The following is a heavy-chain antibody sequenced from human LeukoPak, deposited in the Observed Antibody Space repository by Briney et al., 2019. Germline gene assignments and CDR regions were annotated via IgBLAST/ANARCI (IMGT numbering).Heavy chain of an antibody. J-gene: IGHJ6*03. D-gene: IGHD3-10*01. CDR1: GGSFSGYY. CDR3: ARDAITMVRGTSSRPYYYYMDV. Sequence: SETLSLTCAVYGGSFSGYYWSWIRQPAGKGLEWIGRIYTSGSTNYNPSLKSRVTMSVDTSKNQFSLKLSSVTAADTAVYYCARDAITMVRGTSSRPYYYYMDVWGKGTTVTVSS. CDR2: IYTSGST. V-gene: IGHV4-4*07.